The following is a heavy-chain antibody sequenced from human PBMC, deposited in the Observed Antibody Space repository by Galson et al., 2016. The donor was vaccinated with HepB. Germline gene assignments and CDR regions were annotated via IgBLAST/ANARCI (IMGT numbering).Heavy chain of an antibody. CDR1: GGSISSSSYS. D-gene: IGHD6-13*01. Sequence: SETLSLTCTVSGGSISSSSYSWGWIRQPPGKELEWIGNIYYSGRTYYNPSLKSRVTISVDTSKNQLSLKLTSVTAADTAAYYCARTKAAAAPYNWFDPWGQGTLVTVSS. CDR3: ARTKAAAAPYNWFDP. J-gene: IGHJ5*02. V-gene: IGHV4-39*07. CDR2: IYYSGRT.